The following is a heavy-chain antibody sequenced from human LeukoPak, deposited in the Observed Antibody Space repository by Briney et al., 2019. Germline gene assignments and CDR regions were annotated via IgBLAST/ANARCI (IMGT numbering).Heavy chain of an antibody. D-gene: IGHD3-16*01. CDR1: GYTFTGYY. CDR2: INAKSGAT. CDR3: ARESPHTFYFDY. V-gene: IGHV1-2*02. Sequence: ASVTVSCKGSGYTFTGYYMHWVRQAPGQGLEWMGWINAKSGATNFEQKFQDRVTMTRDTSTSTVYMEVSSLRSEDTAVYYCARESPHTFYFDYWGQGTLVTVSS. J-gene: IGHJ4*02.